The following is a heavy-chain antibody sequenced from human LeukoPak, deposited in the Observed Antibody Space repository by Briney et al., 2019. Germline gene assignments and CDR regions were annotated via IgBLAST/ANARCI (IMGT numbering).Heavy chain of an antibody. CDR3: ARGGDGYNTYFDY. V-gene: IGHV3-13*01. CDR2: IGTAGDT. Sequence: GGSLRLSCAASGFTFSSYDMHWVRQAPGKGLEWVSAIGTAGDTYYPGSVKGRFTISRENAKNSLYLQMNSLRAGDTAVYYCARGGDGYNTYFDYWGQGTLVTVSS. J-gene: IGHJ4*02. D-gene: IGHD5-24*01. CDR1: GFTFSSYD.